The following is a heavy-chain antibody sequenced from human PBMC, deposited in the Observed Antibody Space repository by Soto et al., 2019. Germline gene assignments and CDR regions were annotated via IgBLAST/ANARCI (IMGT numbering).Heavy chain of an antibody. J-gene: IGHJ6*02. CDR3: ARLGCSSTSCGDYYYGMDL. CDR1: GGTFSSYA. CDR2: IIPIFGTA. D-gene: IGHD2-2*01. V-gene: IGHV1-69*13. Sequence: SVKVSCKASGGTFSSYAISWVRQAPGQGLEWMGGIIPIFGTANYAQKFQGRVTITADESTSTAYMELSSLRSEDTAVYYCARLGCSSTSCGDYYYGMDLWGQGTTVTVSS.